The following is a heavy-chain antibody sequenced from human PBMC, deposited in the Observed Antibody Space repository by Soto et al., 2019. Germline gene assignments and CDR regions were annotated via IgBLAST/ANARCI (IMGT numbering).Heavy chain of an antibody. D-gene: IGHD3-3*01. CDR1: GYTXTGYY. Sequence: SXKVSYKASGYTXTGYYMDLVRQAPGQGLEWMGWINPNSCGTNYAKKFQGRVTMKRDTSIRTAYMQLSRLRSDDPAVYYCPRDLRFLEWLPYYYYYGMDVWGQGTTGTVS. V-gene: IGHV1-2*02. CDR3: PRDLRFLEWLPYYYYYGMDV. J-gene: IGHJ6*02. CDR2: INPNSCGT.